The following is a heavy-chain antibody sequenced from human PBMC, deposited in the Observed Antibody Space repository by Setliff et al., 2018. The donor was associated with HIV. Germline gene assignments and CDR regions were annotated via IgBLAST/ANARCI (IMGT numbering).Heavy chain of an antibody. D-gene: IGHD3-10*01. CDR2: ISWNSGSI. CDR3: AKDIGRGRYYYYGMDV. Sequence: SLRLSCAASGFTFDDYAMHWVRQAPGKGLEWVSGISWNSGSIGYADSVKGRFTISRDNAKNSLYLQMNSLRAEDTALYYCAKDIGRGRYYYYGMDVWGQGTTVTV. J-gene: IGHJ6*02. V-gene: IGHV3-9*01. CDR1: GFTFDDYA.